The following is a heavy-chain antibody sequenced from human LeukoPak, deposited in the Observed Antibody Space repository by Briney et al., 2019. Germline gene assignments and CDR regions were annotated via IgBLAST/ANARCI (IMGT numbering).Heavy chain of an antibody. Sequence: SETLSLTCTVSGDSISTYYWAWIRQPPGKGLEWLGYIYYSGRTNYNPSLKSRVTISVDTSKTQFSLKLTPVTASDTAVYYCARLRGGSYAPDAYFYYGMDVWGQGATVIVSS. J-gene: IGHJ6*02. D-gene: IGHD1-26*01. V-gene: IGHV4-59*08. CDR2: IYYSGRT. CDR3: ARLRGGSYAPDAYFYYGMDV. CDR1: GDSISTYY.